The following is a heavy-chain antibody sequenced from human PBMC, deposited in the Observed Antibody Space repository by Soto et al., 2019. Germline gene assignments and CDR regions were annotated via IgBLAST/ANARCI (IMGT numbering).Heavy chain of an antibody. CDR3: ARVRMVRGVMGGYYGMDV. J-gene: IGHJ6*02. Sequence: ASVKVSCKASGYTFTSYGISWVRQAPGQGLEWMGWINPNSGGTNYAQKFQGWVTMTRDTSISTAYMELSRLRSDDTAVYYCARVRMVRGVMGGYYGMDVWGQGTTVTVSS. V-gene: IGHV1-2*04. CDR1: GYTFTSYG. D-gene: IGHD3-10*01. CDR2: INPNSGGT.